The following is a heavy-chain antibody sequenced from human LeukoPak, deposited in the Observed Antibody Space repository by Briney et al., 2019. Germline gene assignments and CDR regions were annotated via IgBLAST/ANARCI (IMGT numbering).Heavy chain of an antibody. D-gene: IGHD1-26*01. CDR2: IYSGGST. CDR3: ARGDSGSWNYKRGFDY. CDR1: GLTVSSNY. Sequence: PGGSLRLSCAASGLTVSSNYMSWVRQAPGKGLEWVPVIYSGGSTENTDSLKGRFTISRDNSKKMVHLQMNSLRAEDTAVYYCARGDSGSWNYKRGFDYWGQGTLVTVSS. V-gene: IGHV3-53*01. J-gene: IGHJ4*02.